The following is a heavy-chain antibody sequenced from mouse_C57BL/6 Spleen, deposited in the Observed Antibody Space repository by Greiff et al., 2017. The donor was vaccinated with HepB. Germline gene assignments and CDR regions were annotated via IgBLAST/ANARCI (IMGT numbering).Heavy chain of an antibody. CDR1: GYTFTDYN. V-gene: IGHV1-22*01. D-gene: IGHD2-3*01. Sequence: EVQLQESGPELVKPGASVKMSCKASGYTFTDYNMHWVKQSHGKSLEWIGYINPNNGGTSYNQKFKGKATLTVNKSSSTAYMELRSLTSEDSAVYYCGRVYDGYYNFDYWGQGTTLTVSS. CDR3: GRVYDGYYNFDY. J-gene: IGHJ2*01. CDR2: INPNNGGT.